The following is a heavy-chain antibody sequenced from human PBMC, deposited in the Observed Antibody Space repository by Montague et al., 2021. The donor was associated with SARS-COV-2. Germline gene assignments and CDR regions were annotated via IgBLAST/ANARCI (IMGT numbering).Heavy chain of an antibody. CDR3: VRDGGDWYYFDY. D-gene: IGHD2-21*01. CDR1: GVSITSYY. Sequence: SETLSLTCSIYGVSITSYYWSWVRQPAGKGLEWIGHIYASGSTNYSPSLKSRVRMSIDNPKNQFSLNLESLTAADTAVYYCVRDGGDWYYFDYWGQGALVTVSS. J-gene: IGHJ4*02. V-gene: IGHV4-4*07. CDR2: IYASGST.